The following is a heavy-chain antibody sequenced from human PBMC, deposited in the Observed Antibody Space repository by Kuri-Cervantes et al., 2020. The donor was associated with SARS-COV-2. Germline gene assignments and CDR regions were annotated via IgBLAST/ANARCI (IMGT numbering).Heavy chain of an antibody. CDR2: INHSGST. V-gene: IGHV4-34*01. Sequence: ESLKISCAVYGGSFSGYYWSWIRQPPGKGLEWIGEINHSGSTNYNPSLKSRVTISVDTSKNQFSLKLSSVTAADTAVYYCARGRHRENMEWEPLDYWGQGTLVTVSS. D-gene: IGHD1-26*01. CDR1: GGSFSGYY. J-gene: IGHJ4*02. CDR3: ARGRHRENMEWEPLDY.